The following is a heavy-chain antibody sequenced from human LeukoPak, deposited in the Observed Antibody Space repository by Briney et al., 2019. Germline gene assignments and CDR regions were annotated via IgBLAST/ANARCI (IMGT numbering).Heavy chain of an antibody. CDR3: AAHRSSKTQFDY. V-gene: IGHV3-66*01. D-gene: IGHD6-6*01. CDR2: IYGDGST. Sequence: GGSLRLSCAALGFSVSSNYMSWVRQAPGKGLEWVSTIYGDGSTFYADSVMDRFTISRDNSKATLYLHLDRLRAEDTALYYCAAHRSSKTQFDYWGQGTLVTVSS. J-gene: IGHJ4*02. CDR1: GFSVSSNY.